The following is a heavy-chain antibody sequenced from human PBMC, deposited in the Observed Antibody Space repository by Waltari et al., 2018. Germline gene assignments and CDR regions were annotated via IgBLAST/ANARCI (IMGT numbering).Heavy chain of an antibody. CDR3: ARGGRDTIFESEGPWLDP. Sequence: VQLVQSGAEVKKPGSSVKVSCKASGGTFSSYAISWVRQAHGQGLEWMGGIIPILGTANYAQKFQGRVTITADESTSTAYMELSSLRSEDTAVYYCARGGRDTIFESEGPWLDPWGQGTLVTVSS. J-gene: IGHJ5*02. CDR1: GGTFSSYA. D-gene: IGHD3-3*01. CDR2: IIPILGTA. V-gene: IGHV1-69*13.